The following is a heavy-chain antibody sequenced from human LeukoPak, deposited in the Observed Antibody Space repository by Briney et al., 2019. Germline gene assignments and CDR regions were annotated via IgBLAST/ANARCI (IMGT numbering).Heavy chain of an antibody. CDR2: FDPEDGET. J-gene: IGHJ5*02. Sequence: ASVKVSCKVSGYTLTELSMHWVRQAPGKGLEWMGGFDPEDGETIYAQKFQGRVTMTEDTSTDTAYMELSSLRSEDTAVYFCARGRYCDSTSCYTPSWFDPWGQGTLVTVSS. D-gene: IGHD2-2*02. CDR1: GYTLTELS. V-gene: IGHV1-24*01. CDR3: ARGRYCDSTSCYTPSWFDP.